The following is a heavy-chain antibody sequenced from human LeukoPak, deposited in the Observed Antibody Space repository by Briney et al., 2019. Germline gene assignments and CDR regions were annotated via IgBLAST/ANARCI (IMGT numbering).Heavy chain of an antibody. Sequence: ASVKVSCKASGYTFTGYYMHWVRQAPGQGLEWMGWINPNSGGTNYAQKFQGRVTMTRDTSISTAYMELSRLRSDDTAVYYCARPYSSSWYVEYYFDYWGQGTLVTVSS. CDR1: GYTFTGYY. J-gene: IGHJ4*02. D-gene: IGHD6-13*01. CDR3: ARPYSSSWYVEYYFDY. CDR2: INPNSGGT. V-gene: IGHV1-2*02.